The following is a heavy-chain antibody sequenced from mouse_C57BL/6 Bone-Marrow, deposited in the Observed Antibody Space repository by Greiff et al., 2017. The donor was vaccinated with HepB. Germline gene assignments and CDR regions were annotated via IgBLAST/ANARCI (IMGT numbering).Heavy chain of an antibody. Sequence: QVHVKQPGAELVKPGASVKLSCKASGYTFTSYWMDWVKQRPGQGLEWIGNIYPSDSETHYNQKFKDKATLTVDKSSSTAYMQLSSLTSEDSAVYYCARRYSSADYWGQGTTLTVSS. CDR1: GYTFTSYW. V-gene: IGHV1-61*01. CDR2: IYPSDSET. J-gene: IGHJ2*01. CDR3: ARRYSSADY. D-gene: IGHD3-2*02.